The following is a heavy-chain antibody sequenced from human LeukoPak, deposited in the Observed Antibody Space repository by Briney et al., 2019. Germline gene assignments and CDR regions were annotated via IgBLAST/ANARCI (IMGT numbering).Heavy chain of an antibody. CDR2: IYPDDSET. Sequence: GESLKISCKASGYRFTTDYIGWVRQMPGRGLEWMGIIYPDDSETNYSPSFQGQVSMSVDKSITTAYLQWSSLKASDTAIYYCARQAYGSHFDAFDIWGQGTMVTVSS. CDR1: GYRFTTDY. J-gene: IGHJ3*02. D-gene: IGHD3-22*01. V-gene: IGHV5-51*01. CDR3: ARQAYGSHFDAFDI.